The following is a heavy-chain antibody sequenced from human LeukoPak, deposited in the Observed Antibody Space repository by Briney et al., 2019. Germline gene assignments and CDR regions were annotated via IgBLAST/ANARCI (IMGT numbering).Heavy chain of an antibody. D-gene: IGHD5/OR15-5a*01. V-gene: IGHV4-39*07. Sequence: SETLSLTCTVSGGSISSSSYYWGWIRQPPGKGLECIGSIYYSGSSYYNPSLKSRVTISVDTSKNQFSLKLSSVTGADTAVYYCARALPSTIPIFDYWRQGTLVTVSS. J-gene: IGHJ4*02. CDR2: IYYSGSS. CDR3: ARALPSTIPIFDY. CDR1: GGSISSSSYY.